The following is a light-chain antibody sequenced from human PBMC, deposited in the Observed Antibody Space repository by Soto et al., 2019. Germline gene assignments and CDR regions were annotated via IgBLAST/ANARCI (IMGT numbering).Light chain of an antibody. CDR3: QERSNWCPTLT. J-gene: IGKJ5*01. CDR1: QSVSIY. V-gene: IGKV3-11*01. CDR2: DAS. Sequence: EIVLAQSPATLSLSPGERATLSCRASQSVSIYLAWCQQKPGRAPRLLIYDASNRATGIPARFSGSGSGTDFTLTISSLEPEDFAVYYCQERSNWCPTLTFGQGTRLEIK.